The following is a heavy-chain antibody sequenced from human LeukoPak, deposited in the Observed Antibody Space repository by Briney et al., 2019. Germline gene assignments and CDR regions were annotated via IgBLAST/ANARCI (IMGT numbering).Heavy chain of an antibody. Sequence: ASVKVSCKASGGTFSSYAISWVRQAPGQGLEWMGGIIPIFGTANYAQKFQGRVTITADESTSTAYMELSSLRSEDTAVYYCARRVAVAGTNWYDPWGQGTLVTVSS. J-gene: IGHJ5*02. V-gene: IGHV1-69*01. CDR2: IIPIFGTA. D-gene: IGHD6-19*01. CDR1: GGTFSSYA. CDR3: ARRVAVAGTNWYDP.